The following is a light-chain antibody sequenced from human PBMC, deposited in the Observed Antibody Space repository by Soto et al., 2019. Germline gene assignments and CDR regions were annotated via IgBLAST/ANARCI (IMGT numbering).Light chain of an antibody. CDR1: SSDVGGYNY. V-gene: IGLV2-14*01. CDR3: SSYTSSSTYYV. CDR2: DVS. J-gene: IGLJ1*01. Sequence: QSALTQASSVSGSPGQSISISCPGNSSDVGGYNYVSWYQQHPGKAPKLMIYDVSNRPSGVSNRFSGSKSGNTASLTISGLQAEDEADYYCSSYTSSSTYYVFGTGTKVTVL.